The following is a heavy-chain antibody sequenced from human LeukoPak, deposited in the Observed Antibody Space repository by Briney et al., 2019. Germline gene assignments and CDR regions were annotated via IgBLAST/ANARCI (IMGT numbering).Heavy chain of an antibody. Sequence: GGSLRLSCAAPGFTFSSYGMHWVRQAPGKGLERVEVIWYDGSNKLYADSVKGRFSISRDNSKNTLYLQMNSLRAEDTAVYYCARDRAAADLDYWGQGTLVTVSS. V-gene: IGHV3-33*01. J-gene: IGHJ4*02. CDR2: IWYDGSNK. CDR1: GFTFSSYG. CDR3: ARDRAAADLDY. D-gene: IGHD6-13*01.